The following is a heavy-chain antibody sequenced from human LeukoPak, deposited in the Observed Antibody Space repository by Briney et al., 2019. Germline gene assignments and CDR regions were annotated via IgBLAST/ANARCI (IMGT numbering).Heavy chain of an antibody. V-gene: IGHV3-30*18. CDR1: GFTFSSYG. Sequence: GGSLRLSCAASGFTFSSYGMHWVRQAPGKGLEWVAAISYDGSNKYYADSVKGRFTISRDNSKNTLYLQMDSLRAEDTAVYFCAKSYGYRGSYYFEYWGQGTLVTVSS. J-gene: IGHJ4*02. CDR2: ISYDGSNK. D-gene: IGHD6-25*01. CDR3: AKSYGYRGSYYFEY.